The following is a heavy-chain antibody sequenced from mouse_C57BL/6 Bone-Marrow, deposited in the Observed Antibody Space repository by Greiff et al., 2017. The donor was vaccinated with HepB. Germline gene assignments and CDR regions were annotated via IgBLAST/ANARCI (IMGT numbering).Heavy chain of an antibody. CDR3: ARANYDYDVGAWFAY. CDR1: GFTFSDYG. Sequence: EVMLVESGGGLVKPGGSLKLSCAASGFTFSDYGMHWVRQAPEKGLEWVAYISSGSSTIYYADTVKGRFTISRDNAKNTLFLQMTSLRSEDTAMYYCARANYDYDVGAWFAYWGQGTLVTVSA. J-gene: IGHJ3*01. D-gene: IGHD2-4*01. V-gene: IGHV5-17*01. CDR2: ISSGSSTI.